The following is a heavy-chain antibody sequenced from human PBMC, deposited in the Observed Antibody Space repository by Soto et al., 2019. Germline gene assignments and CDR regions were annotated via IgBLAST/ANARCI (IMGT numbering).Heavy chain of an antibody. Sequence: SETLSPTCTVSGGFVNSDTHSWSWIRQTPGKRLEWIGFIYSGGSTKNPSLRSRVTMSVDTSKNQFSLKLRSVIVADTAVYHCARFVRSCSATTCSTRADVWGQGITVTVSS. CDR1: GGFVNSDTHS. CDR3: ARFVRSCSATTCSTRADV. D-gene: IGHD2-2*01. CDR2: IYSGGST. V-gene: IGHV4-61*01. J-gene: IGHJ6*02.